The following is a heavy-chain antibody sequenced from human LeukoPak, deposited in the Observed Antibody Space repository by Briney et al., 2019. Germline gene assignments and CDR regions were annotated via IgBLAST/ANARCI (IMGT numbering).Heavy chain of an antibody. CDR2: IWYDGSHQ. Sequence: PGGSLRLSCAAYGFSFSTYDMHWVRQAPGKGLEWVAVIWYDGSHQYYADSVKGRFTISRDMSNNTLYLQMNSLRVDDTALYYCARDLGLRYGSGTYRFDPWGQGTLVIVSS. CDR1: GFSFSTYD. J-gene: IGHJ5*02. V-gene: IGHV3-33*01. CDR3: ARDLGLRYGSGTYRFDP. D-gene: IGHD3-10*01.